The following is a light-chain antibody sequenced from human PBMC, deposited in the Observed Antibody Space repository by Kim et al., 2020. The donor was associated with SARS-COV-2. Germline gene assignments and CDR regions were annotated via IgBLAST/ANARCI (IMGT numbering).Light chain of an antibody. CDR2: AAS. Sequence: DIQMTQSPSSLAASVGDRFTIACRASQSISTYLNWYQQKPGKAPKLLIYAASTLQSGVPSRFSGSGSGTDFTLTISSLQPEDFATYYCQQSHTTPLLTFGGGTKVDIK. V-gene: IGKV1-39*01. CDR1: QSISTY. CDR3: QQSHTTPLLT. J-gene: IGKJ4*01.